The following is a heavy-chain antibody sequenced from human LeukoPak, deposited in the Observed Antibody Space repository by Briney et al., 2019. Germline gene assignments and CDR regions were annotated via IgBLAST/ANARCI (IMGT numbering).Heavy chain of an antibody. J-gene: IGHJ4*02. CDR2: INPNSGGT. CDR1: GYTLTELS. CDR3: ARAYYGGNGEGFRPFDY. V-gene: IGHV1-2*02. Sequence: GASVKVSCKVSGYTLTELSMHWVRQAPGKGLEWMGWINPNSGGTNYAQKFQGRVTMTRDTSISTAYMELSRLRSDDTAVYYCARAYYGGNGEGFRPFDYWGQGTLVTVSS. D-gene: IGHD4-23*01.